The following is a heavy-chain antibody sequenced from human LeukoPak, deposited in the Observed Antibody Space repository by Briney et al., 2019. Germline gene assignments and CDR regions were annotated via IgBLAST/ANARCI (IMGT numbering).Heavy chain of an antibody. D-gene: IGHD2-15*01. CDR1: GFTFSRFW. Sequence: GGSLRLSCAASGFTFSRFWMSWVRQAPGKGLEWVANIKQDGSEKYYVDSVKGRFTISRDNAKNSLYLQMNSLRDEDTAVYYCARDGYCSSGSCYGSYDYWGQGTLVTVSS. J-gene: IGHJ4*02. CDR2: IKQDGSEK. CDR3: ARDGYCSSGSCYGSYDY. V-gene: IGHV3-7*01.